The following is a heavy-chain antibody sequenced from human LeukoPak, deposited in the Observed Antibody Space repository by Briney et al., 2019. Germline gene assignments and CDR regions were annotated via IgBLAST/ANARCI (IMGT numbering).Heavy chain of an antibody. CDR2: IWYDGSNK. V-gene: IGHV3-33*06. D-gene: IGHD3-10*01. CDR3: AKELHGSGNYAFDY. J-gene: IGHJ4*02. Sequence: GGSLRLSCAASGFTFSSYGMHWVRQAPGKGLEWVAVIWYDGSNKYYADSVKGRFTIPRDNSKNTLYLQMNSLRAEDTAVYFCAKELHGSGNYAFDYWGQGTLVTVSS. CDR1: GFTFSSYG.